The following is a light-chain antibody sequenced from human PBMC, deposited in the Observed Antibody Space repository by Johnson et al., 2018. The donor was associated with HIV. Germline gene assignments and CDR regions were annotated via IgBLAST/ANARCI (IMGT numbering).Light chain of an antibody. Sequence: QSVLTQPPSVSAAPGQKVTISCSGSSSNIGNNYVSWYQQLPGRAPKLLIYDNNKRPSGIPDRFSGSKSGTSATLGITGLQTGNEADDYCGTWDSGLGVGFFGSGTKFTGL. CDR2: DNN. V-gene: IGLV1-51*01. CDR3: GTWDSGLGVGF. CDR1: SSNIGNNY. J-gene: IGLJ1*01.